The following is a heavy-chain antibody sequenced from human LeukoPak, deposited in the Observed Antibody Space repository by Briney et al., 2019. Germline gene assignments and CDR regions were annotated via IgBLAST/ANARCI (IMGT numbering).Heavy chain of an antibody. V-gene: IGHV4-4*02. J-gene: IGHJ4*02. CDR2: IYHSGST. CDR1: GGSISSSNW. Sequence: SETLSLTCAVSGGSISSSNWWSWVRQPPGKGLEWIGEIYHSGSTNYNPSLKSRVTISVDKSKNQFSLKLSSVTAADTAVYYCARSSYYYDSSGSGGSYYFDYWGQGTLVTVSS. D-gene: IGHD3-22*01. CDR3: ARSSYYYDSSGSGGSYYFDY.